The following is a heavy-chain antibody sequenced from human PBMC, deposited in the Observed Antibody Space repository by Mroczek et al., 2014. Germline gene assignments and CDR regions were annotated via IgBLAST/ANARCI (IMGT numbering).Heavy chain of an antibody. V-gene: IGHV1-2*02. CDR3: ARTYCGGDCYTKDPFFNY. Sequence: QVQLVQSGAEVKKPGASVKVSCKASGYTFTGYYMHWVRQAPGQGLEWMGWINPNSGGTNYAQKFQGRVTMTRDTSISTAYMELSRLRSDDTAVYYCARTYCGGDCYTKDPFFNYWGQGTLVTVSS. CDR2: INPNSGGT. D-gene: IGHD2-21*02. J-gene: IGHJ4*02. CDR1: GYTFTGYY.